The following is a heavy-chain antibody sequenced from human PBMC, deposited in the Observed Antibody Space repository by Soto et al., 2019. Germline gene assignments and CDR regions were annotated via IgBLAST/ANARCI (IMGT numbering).Heavy chain of an antibody. D-gene: IGHD5-12*01. CDR2: IYWDDDK. CDR3: AHKGDGYRGFKY. J-gene: IGHJ4*02. V-gene: IGHV2-5*02. Sequence: QITLKESGPTLVKPTQTLTLTCTFSGFSLSTSGVGVGWIRQPPGKALEWLALIYWDDDKRYSPSLKSRLTTXKXRSKPQVVLTMTNMDPVDTATYYCAHKGDGYRGFKYWGQGTLVTVSS. CDR1: GFSLSTSGVG.